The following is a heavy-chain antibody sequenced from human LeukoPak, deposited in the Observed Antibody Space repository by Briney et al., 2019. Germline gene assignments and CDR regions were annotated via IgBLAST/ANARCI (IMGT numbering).Heavy chain of an antibody. CDR3: TTDNYDFWSGYIEIGGAFDI. Sequence: GGSLRLSCAASGFTFSNAWMSWVRQAPGKGLEWGGRIKSKTDGGTTDYAAPVKGRFTISRDDSKNTLYLQMNSLKTEDTAVYYCTTDNYDFWSGYIEIGGAFDIWGQGTMVAVSS. CDR1: GFTFSNAW. J-gene: IGHJ3*02. CDR2: IKSKTDGGTT. D-gene: IGHD3-3*01. V-gene: IGHV3-15*01.